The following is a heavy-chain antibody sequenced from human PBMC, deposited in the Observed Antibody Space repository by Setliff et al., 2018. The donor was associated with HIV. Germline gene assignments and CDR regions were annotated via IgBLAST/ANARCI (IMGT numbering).Heavy chain of an antibody. CDR2: ISGSGGST. V-gene: IGHV3-23*01. CDR3: AKDPRAAVATICDY. CDR1: GFTFSSYA. Sequence: GGSLRLSCAASGFTFSSYAMSWVRQAPGKGLEWVSAISGSGGSTYYADSVKGRSTISRDNSKNTLYLQMNSLRAEDTAVYYCAKDPRAAVATICDYWGQGTLVTVS. J-gene: IGHJ4*02. D-gene: IGHD5-12*01.